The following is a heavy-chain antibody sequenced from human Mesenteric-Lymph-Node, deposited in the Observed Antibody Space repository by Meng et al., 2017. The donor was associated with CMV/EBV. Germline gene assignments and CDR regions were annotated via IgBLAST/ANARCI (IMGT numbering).Heavy chain of an antibody. D-gene: IGHD5-18*01. V-gene: IGHV4-59*01. CDR1: GGSFSTYF. Sequence: GSLRLSCGVSGGSFSTYFWSWIRQPPGKTLEWIGYVFHTGGTTYNPSLKSRVTISVDTSKNQFSLRLSSVTAADTAVYYCARGLPTWIQFDYWGQGALVTVSS. CDR3: ARGLPTWIQFDY. CDR2: VFHTGGT. J-gene: IGHJ4*02.